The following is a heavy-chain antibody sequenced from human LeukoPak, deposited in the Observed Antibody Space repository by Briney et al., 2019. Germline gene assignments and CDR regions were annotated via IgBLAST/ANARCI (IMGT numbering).Heavy chain of an antibody. J-gene: IGHJ4*02. CDR2: TSGSGVTT. D-gene: IGHD3-10*01. V-gene: IGHV3-23*01. Sequence: PGGSLRLSCAASGFTFTNYAMSWVRQAPGKGLEWVSGTSGSGVTTYYADSVKGRFTISRDNSKNTLYLQMNSLRAEDTAVYYCAKIHYFGSGSPDYWGQGTLVTVSS. CDR1: GFTFTNYA. CDR3: AKIHYFGSGSPDY.